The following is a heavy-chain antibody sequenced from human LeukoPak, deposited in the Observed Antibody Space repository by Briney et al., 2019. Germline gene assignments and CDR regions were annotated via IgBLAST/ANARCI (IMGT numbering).Heavy chain of an antibody. D-gene: IGHD1-14*01. CDR3: ARELDWEPSDFFDY. CDR1: GYIFTDYY. J-gene: IGHJ4*02. CDR2: INPNNGGT. V-gene: IGHV1-2*06. Sequence: ASVKVSCKASGYIFTDYYMHWVRQAPGQGLEWMGRINPNNGGTYYSQKFQGRVTMTRDTSITTAYMELSRLRSDDTAVYYCARELDWEPSDFFDYWGQGTLVTVSS.